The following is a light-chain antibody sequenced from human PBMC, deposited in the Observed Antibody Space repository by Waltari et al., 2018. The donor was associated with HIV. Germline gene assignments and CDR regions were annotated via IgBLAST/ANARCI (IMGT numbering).Light chain of an antibody. CDR3: ISYTGFTTPYV. Sequence: QSALTQPASVSGSPGQSITISCTGPSSDVGGYPYVSCYQQHPGKAPELMMYEVNNRPSGVSNRFSGSKSGNTASLTISGLQAEDEADYYCISYTGFTTPYVFGTGTKVTVL. J-gene: IGLJ1*01. CDR1: SSDVGGYPY. CDR2: EVN. V-gene: IGLV2-14*01.